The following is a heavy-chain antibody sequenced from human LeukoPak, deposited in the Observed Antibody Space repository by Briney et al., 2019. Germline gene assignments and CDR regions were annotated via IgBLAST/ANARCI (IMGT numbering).Heavy chain of an antibody. Sequence: ASVKVSCKTSGYTFTSYGISWVRQAPGQGLEWMGWISAYNGNINYAQMLQGRLTMTTDTSTSTAYMELRSLRSDDTAMYYCARDRDGGMTLLRGVPDAFDIWGQGTMVTVSS. J-gene: IGHJ3*02. CDR2: ISAYNGNI. V-gene: IGHV1-18*01. CDR3: ARDRDGGMTLLRGVPDAFDI. D-gene: IGHD3-10*01. CDR1: GYTFTSYG.